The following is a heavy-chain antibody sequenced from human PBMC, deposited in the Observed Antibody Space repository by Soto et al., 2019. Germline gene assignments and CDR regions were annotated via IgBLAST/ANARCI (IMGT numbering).Heavy chain of an antibody. CDR3: ARDPYPAASIVVVTAPHRY. J-gene: IGHJ4*02. CDR2: INPSGGST. CDR1: GYTFTSYY. Sequence: ASVNVSCKASGYTFTSYYMHWVRQAPGQGLEWMGIINPSGGSTSYAQKFQGRVTMTRDTSTSTVYMELSSLRSEDTAVYYCARDPYPAASIVVVTAPHRYWGQRTRVTASS. D-gene: IGHD2-21*02. V-gene: IGHV1-46*01.